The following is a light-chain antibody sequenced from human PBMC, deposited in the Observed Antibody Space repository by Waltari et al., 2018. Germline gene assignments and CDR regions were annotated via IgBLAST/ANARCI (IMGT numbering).Light chain of an antibody. J-gene: IGKJ4*01. CDR3: QQRSNWPPEGLT. CDR1: QSVSSY. CDR2: DAS. Sequence: DSVLAQAPAHLSLSPGERDTLSCRASQSVSSYLAWYQQKPGQAPRLLIYDASNRATGIPARFSGSGSGTDFTLTISSLEPEDFAVYYCQQRSNWPPEGLTFGGGTKVEIK. V-gene: IGKV3-11*01.